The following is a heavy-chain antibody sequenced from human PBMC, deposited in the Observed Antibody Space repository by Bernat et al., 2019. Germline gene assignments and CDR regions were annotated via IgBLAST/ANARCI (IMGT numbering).Heavy chain of an antibody. D-gene: IGHD5-12*01. CDR1: GFTFSSYG. CDR2: IWYDGSNK. CDR3: ARDLGDIVATNNWFDP. J-gene: IGHJ5*02. Sequence: QVQLVESGGGVVQPGRSLRLSCAASGFTFSSYGMHWVRQAPGKGLEWVAVIWYDGSNKYYADSVKGRFTISRDNSKNTLYLQMNSLGAEDTAVYYCARDLGDIVATNNWFDPWGQGTLVTVSS. V-gene: IGHV3-33*01.